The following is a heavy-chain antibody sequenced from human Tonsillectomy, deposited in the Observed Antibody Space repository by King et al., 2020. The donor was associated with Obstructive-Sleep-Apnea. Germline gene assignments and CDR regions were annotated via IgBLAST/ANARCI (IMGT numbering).Heavy chain of an antibody. V-gene: IGHV4-30-4*01. CDR1: GGSISSGDYY. J-gene: IGHJ4*02. D-gene: IGHD3-22*01. CDR3: ARSDYFGTSGYLV. Sequence: VQLQESGPGLVKPSQTLSLTCTVSGGSISSGDYYWSWIRQPPGKGLEWIGYIYYSGSTSYNPSLKSRLTISADTSKNQFSLKLSSVTAADTAVYYCARSDYFGTSGYLVWGQGTLVTVSS. CDR2: IYYSGST.